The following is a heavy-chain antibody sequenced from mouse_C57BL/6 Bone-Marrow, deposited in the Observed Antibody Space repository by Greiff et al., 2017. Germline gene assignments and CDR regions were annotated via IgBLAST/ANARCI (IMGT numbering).Heavy chain of an antibody. CDR1: GYAFSSYW. J-gene: IGHJ2*01. CDR3: ARTIYYGNYDY. D-gene: IGHD2-1*01. CDR2: IYPGDGDT. V-gene: IGHV1-80*01. Sequence: VPLQQSGAELVKPGASVKISCKASGYAFSSYWMNWVKQRPGKGLEWIGQIYPGDGDTNYNGKFKGKATLTADKSSSTAYMQLSSLTSEDSAVYSCARTIYYGNYDYWGQGTTLTVSS.